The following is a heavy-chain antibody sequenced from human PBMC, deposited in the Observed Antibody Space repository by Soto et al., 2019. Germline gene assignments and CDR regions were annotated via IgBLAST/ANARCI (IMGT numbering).Heavy chain of an antibody. CDR2: IYYNGDT. J-gene: IGHJ5*02. CDR1: GGSINSGAYF. CDR3: ARDLEDSTRFAP. V-gene: IGHV4-31*03. Sequence: SETLSLTCTVSGGSINSGAYFWTWIRQHPGKGLEWIGYIYYNGDTFYNPSLKSRITMSVDTSKNEFSLKLSSVTAADTAVYYCARDLEDSTRFAPWGPGTLVTLSS. D-gene: IGHD2-15*01.